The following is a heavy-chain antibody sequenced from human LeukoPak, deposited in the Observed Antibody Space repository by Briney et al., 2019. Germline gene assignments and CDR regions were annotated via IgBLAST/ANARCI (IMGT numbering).Heavy chain of an antibody. Sequence: SETLSLTCTVSGGSISSSSHYWGWIRQPPGKWLEWIGSIYYSGTTYYNPSLKSRVTISVDTSKNQFSLRLNSVPAADTAVYYCTRGPRGYSTGWYYGMDVWGQGTTVTVSS. V-gene: IGHV4-39*01. CDR3: TRGPRGYSTGWYYGMDV. D-gene: IGHD6-19*01. CDR1: GGSISSSSHY. J-gene: IGHJ6*02. CDR2: IYYSGTT.